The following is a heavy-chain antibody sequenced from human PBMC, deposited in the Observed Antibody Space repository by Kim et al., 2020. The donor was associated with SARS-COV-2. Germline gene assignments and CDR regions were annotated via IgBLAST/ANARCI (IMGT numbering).Heavy chain of an antibody. CDR3: ARGRTSGSYGAFDI. J-gene: IGHJ3*02. D-gene: IGHD1-26*01. V-gene: IGHV3-30*07. Sequence: DSVKGRFTSSRDNSKNTLYLQMNSLRAEDTAVYYCARGRTSGSYGAFDIWGQGTMVTVSS.